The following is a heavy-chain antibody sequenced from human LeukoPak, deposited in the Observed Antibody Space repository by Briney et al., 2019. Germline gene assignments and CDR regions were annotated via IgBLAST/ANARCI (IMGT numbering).Heavy chain of an antibody. CDR1: GGSIGSSYYY. Sequence: SETLSLTCTVSGGSIGSSYYYWGWIRQPPGRGLEWIGSIYYSGSTYYNPSLKSRVTISEDTAKNQFSLKLNSVTAADTAVYYCARHRIAARGSFDYWGQGTLVTVSS. D-gene: IGHD6-6*01. V-gene: IGHV4-39*01. J-gene: IGHJ4*02. CDR3: ARHRIAARGSFDY. CDR2: IYYSGST.